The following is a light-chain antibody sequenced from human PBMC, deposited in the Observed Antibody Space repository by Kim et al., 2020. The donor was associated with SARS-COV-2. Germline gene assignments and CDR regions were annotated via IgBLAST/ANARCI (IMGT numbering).Light chain of an antibody. Sequence: EIVLTQSPGTLSLSPGERASLSCRAGQSVSSSYLAWYQQKPGQAPRLLIYAISTRATGIPDRFSGSGSGTDFTLTISRLEPEDFAVYYCQQYGNSPWTFGQGTKVEIK. CDR1: QSVSSSY. V-gene: IGKV3-20*01. J-gene: IGKJ1*01. CDR2: AIS. CDR3: QQYGNSPWT.